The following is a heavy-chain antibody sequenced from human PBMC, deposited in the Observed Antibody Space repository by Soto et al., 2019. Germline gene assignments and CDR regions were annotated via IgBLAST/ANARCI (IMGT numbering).Heavy chain of an antibody. Sequence: LETLPLTCTVSGVSISSYYWSWVRQPPGKGLEWIGYIYYSGSTNYNPSLKSRVTISVDTSKNQFSLKLSSVTAADTAVYYCARHYIDCSGGSCYRGHDAFDIWGQGTMVTVSS. CDR3: ARHYIDCSGGSCYRGHDAFDI. CDR2: IYYSGST. J-gene: IGHJ3*02. D-gene: IGHD2-15*01. V-gene: IGHV4-59*08. CDR1: GVSISSYY.